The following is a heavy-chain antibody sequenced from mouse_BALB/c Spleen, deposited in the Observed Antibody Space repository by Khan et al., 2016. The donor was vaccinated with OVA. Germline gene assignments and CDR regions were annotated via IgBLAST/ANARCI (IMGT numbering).Heavy chain of an antibody. D-gene: IGHD2-14*01. CDR2: VNPNTDNI. CDR3: ARGYDFFAS. CDR1: GYSFTLYY. Sequence: IQLVQSGPDLVKPGASVKISCKASGYSFTLYYMSWVKQSHGKSLEWIGRVNPNTDNINYNQEFKGKAILTVDKSSNTAYMELRSLTSEDSAVYVCARGYDFFASWGQGTLVTVSA. V-gene: IGHV1-26*01. J-gene: IGHJ3*01.